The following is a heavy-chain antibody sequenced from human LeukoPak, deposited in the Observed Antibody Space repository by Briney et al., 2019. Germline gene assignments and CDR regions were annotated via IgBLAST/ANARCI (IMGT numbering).Heavy chain of an antibody. Sequence: GGSLRLSCEASGFRLDNYWMTWVRQAPGKGLEWVASIKQDGSEKYYVDSVKGRFTISRDNAKNSLYLQINSLRAEDTAVYYCARDRSSGWYLTPGFDPWGQGTLVTVSS. CDR1: GFRLDNYW. V-gene: IGHV3-7*04. J-gene: IGHJ5*02. CDR2: IKQDGSEK. CDR3: ARDRSSGWYLTPGFDP. D-gene: IGHD6-19*01.